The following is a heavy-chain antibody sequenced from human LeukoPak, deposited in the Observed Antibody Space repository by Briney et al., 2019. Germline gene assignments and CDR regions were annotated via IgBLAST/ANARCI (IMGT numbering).Heavy chain of an antibody. Sequence: SETLSLTCTVSGGSISSYYWSWIRQPPGKGLEWIGYIYYSGSTNYNPSLKSRVTISVDTFKNQFSLKLSSVTAADTAVYYCARGRSGSSRGLDYWGQGTLVTVSS. CDR2: IYYSGST. CDR3: ARGRSGSSRGLDY. J-gene: IGHJ4*02. V-gene: IGHV4-59*01. D-gene: IGHD1-26*01. CDR1: GGSISSYY.